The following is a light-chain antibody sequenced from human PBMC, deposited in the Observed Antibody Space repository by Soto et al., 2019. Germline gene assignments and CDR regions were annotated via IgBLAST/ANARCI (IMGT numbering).Light chain of an antibody. Sequence: DFQMTQSPSTLSASVGDRVTITCRASQSINNWLAWYQQKPGKAPKFLIYDASNLESGVPSRFSGSASGTEFTLTISSLQPDDFATYYCQQDDNYPLTFGGGTKVDIK. J-gene: IGKJ4*01. CDR3: QQDDNYPLT. V-gene: IGKV1-5*01. CDR2: DAS. CDR1: QSINNW.